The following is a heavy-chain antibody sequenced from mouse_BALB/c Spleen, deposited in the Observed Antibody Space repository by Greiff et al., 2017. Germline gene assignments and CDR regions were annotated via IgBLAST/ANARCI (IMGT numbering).Heavy chain of an antibody. Sequence: VQLQQSGAELAKPGASVKMSCKASGYTFTSYWMHWVKQRPGQGLEWIGYINPSTGYTEYNQKFKDKATLTADKSSSTAYMQLSSLTSEDSAVYYCARGYDLAYWGQGTTLTVSS. V-gene: IGHV1-7*01. CDR1: GYTFTSYW. D-gene: IGHD1-2*01. CDR2: INPSTGYT. CDR3: ARGYDLAY. J-gene: IGHJ2*01.